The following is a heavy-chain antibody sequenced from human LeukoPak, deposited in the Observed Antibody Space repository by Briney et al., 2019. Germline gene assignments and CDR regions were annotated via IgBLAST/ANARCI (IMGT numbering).Heavy chain of an antibody. J-gene: IGHJ2*01. CDR1: GFTFSSYA. V-gene: IGHV3-30*04. CDR3: AKGPNYYDSSGYNWYFDL. Sequence: GGSLRLSCAASGFTFSSYAMHWVRQAPGKGLEWVALISYDGSNKYYADSVKGRFTISRDNSKNTLYLQMNSLRAEDTAVYYCAKGPNYYDSSGYNWYFDLWGRGTLVTVSS. D-gene: IGHD3-22*01. CDR2: ISYDGSNK.